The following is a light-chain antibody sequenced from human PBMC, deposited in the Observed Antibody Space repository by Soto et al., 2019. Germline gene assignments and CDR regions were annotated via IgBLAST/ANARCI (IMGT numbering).Light chain of an antibody. J-gene: IGKJ3*01. Sequence: EIVLTQPPATLSLSPGERATLSCRASQSVSSYLAWYQQKPGQAPRLLIYDASNRATGIPARFSGSGSGTDFTLTISSLEPEDFAVYYCQLRSTFGPGTKVDIK. V-gene: IGKV3-11*01. CDR3: QLRST. CDR2: DAS. CDR1: QSVSSY.